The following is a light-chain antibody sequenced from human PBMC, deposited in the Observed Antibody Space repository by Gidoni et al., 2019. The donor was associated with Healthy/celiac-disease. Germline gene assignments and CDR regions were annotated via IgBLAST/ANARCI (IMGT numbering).Light chain of an antibody. Sequence: DIQMTQSPSTLSASVGDRVTITCRASQSISSWLAWYQQKPGKAPKLRIYKASSLESGGPSRCSGSGSGTEFTLTISSLQPDYFATYYCQQYNSYLWTFGQGTKVEIK. CDR3: QQYNSYLWT. J-gene: IGKJ1*01. V-gene: IGKV1-5*03. CDR2: KAS. CDR1: QSISSW.